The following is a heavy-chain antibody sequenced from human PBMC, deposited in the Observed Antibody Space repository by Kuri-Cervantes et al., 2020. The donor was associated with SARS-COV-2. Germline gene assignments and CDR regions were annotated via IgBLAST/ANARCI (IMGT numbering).Heavy chain of an antibody. D-gene: IGHD6-13*01. J-gene: IGHJ4*02. CDR2: ISYDGSNK. V-gene: IGHV3-30*18. Sequence: GESLKISCAASGFTFSSYGMHWVRQAPGKGLEWVAVISYDGSNKYYADSVKGRFTISRDNSKNTLYLQINSLRAEDTAVYYCAKDPGASGWYGLDYWGQGTLVTVSS. CDR1: GFTFSSYG. CDR3: AKDPGASGWYGLDY.